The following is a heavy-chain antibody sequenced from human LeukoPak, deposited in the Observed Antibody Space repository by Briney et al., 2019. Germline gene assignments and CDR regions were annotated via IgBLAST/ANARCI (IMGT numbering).Heavy chain of an antibody. V-gene: IGHV4-59*08. CDR1: GGSISSYY. J-gene: IGHJ4*02. CDR2: IYYSGST. CDR3: ARLPMVRGVRDY. Sequence: SETLSLTCTVSGGSISSYYWSWIRQPLGKGLEWIGYIYYSGSTNYNPSLKSRVTISVDTSKNQFSLKLSSVTAADTAVYYCARLPMVRGVRDYWGQGTLVTVSS. D-gene: IGHD3-10*01.